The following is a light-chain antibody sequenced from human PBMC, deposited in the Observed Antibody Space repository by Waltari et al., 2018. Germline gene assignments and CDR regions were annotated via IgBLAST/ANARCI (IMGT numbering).Light chain of an antibody. CDR1: QSVNNNY. CDR3: QQYATSPEA. J-gene: IGKJ4*01. CDR2: GAS. V-gene: IGKV3-20*01. Sequence: EIVLTQSPGTLSLSPGERATLSCRASQSVNNNYLAWYQQKPGQAPRLLIYGASTRATGIPARFRGSGSGTDFTLTISRLEPEDFAAYYCQQYATSPEAFGGGTKVDIK.